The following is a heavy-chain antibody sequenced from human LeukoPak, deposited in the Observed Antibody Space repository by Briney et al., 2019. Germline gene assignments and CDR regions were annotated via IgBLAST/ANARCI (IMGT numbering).Heavy chain of an antibody. J-gene: IGHJ4*02. D-gene: IGHD4-17*01. CDR3: ARGPSYGDYVPS. Sequence: SETLSLTCTVSGDSISGGFYWGWIRQPPGKGLGWSGSIDHSGSTYYNPSLNSRVTISVDTSKTQFSLKLRSVTAADTDVYYCARGPSYGDYVPSWGQGTLVTVSS. CDR2: IDHSGST. CDR1: GDSISGGFY. V-gene: IGHV4-38-2*02.